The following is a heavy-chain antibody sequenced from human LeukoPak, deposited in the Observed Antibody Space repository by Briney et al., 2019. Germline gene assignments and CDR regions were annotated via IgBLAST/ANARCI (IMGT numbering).Heavy chain of an antibody. D-gene: IGHD6-19*01. CDR2: TYYRSKWYH. J-gene: IGHJ4*02. V-gene: IGHV6-1*01. CDR1: GDAVSSNSAA. Sequence: SQTLSLTCAISGDAVSSNSAAWSWIRQSPSRGLEWLGRTYYRSKWYHDFAVSVRSRISVNPDTSKNQFSLQLNSVTPEDTAVYYCARFLGIGSQRYYFDSWGQGTLVTVSS. CDR3: ARFLGIGSQRYYFDS.